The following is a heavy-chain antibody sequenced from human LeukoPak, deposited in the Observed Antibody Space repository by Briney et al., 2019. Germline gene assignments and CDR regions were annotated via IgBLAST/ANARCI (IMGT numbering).Heavy chain of an antibody. Sequence: SQTLSLTCAISGDSVSTNSVAWNWIRQSPSRGLEWLGRTSYRSKWYNDYAVSVKSRITITPDTSKNQFSLQLNSVTPEDTAVYYCARYYYGSGSSYYYYYMDVWGKGTTVTVSS. J-gene: IGHJ6*03. CDR1: GDSVSTNSVA. CDR3: ARYYYGSGSSYYYYYMDV. D-gene: IGHD3-10*01. V-gene: IGHV6-1*01. CDR2: TSYRSKWYN.